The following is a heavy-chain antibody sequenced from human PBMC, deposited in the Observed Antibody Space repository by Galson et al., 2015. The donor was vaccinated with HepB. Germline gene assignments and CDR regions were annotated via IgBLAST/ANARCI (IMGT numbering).Heavy chain of an antibody. J-gene: IGHJ6*02. CDR2: ISSSSSYI. CDR1: GFTFSSYS. D-gene: IGHD1-7*01. V-gene: IGHV3-21*01. Sequence: SLRLSCAASGFTFSSYSMNWVRQAPGKGPEWVSSISSSSSYIYYRDSVKGRFTISRDNAKNSLFLQMNSLRAEDTAVYYCARDTAKLELFSYGMDVWGQGTTVTVSS. CDR3: ARDTAKLELFSYGMDV.